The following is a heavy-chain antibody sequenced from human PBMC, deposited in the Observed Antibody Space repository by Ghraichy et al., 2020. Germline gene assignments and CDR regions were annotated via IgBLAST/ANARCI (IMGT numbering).Heavy chain of an antibody. V-gene: IGHV3-23*01. CDR2: ISGSGGST. CDR3: AKDPVVVAYQDAFDL. D-gene: IGHD2-15*01. CDR1: GFTFSSYA. Sequence: GESLNISCAASGFTFSSYAMSWVRQAPGKGLEWVSAISGSGGSTYYADSVKGRFTISRDNSKNTLYLQMNSLRAEDTAVYYCAKDPVVVAYQDAFDLWGQGTIVTVSS. J-gene: IGHJ3*01.